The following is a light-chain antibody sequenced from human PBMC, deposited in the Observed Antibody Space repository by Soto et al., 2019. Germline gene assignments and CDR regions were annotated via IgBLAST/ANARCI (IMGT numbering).Light chain of an antibody. CDR3: QRYGTSHQT. CDR2: DAS. V-gene: IGKV3D-20*01. J-gene: IGKJ1*01. Sequence: EIVLTQTPATLSLSPGERATLSCGASQSVSSGYIAWYQQKPGLAPRLLIFDASRRATGIPDRFSGSGSGTDFTLTISRLEPEDFAVYYCQRYGTSHQTFGQGTKVDIK. CDR1: QSVSSGY.